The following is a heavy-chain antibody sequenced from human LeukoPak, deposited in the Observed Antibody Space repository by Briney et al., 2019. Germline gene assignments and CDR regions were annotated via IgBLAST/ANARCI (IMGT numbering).Heavy chain of an antibody. D-gene: IGHD3-3*01. V-gene: IGHV4-59*01. CDR3: ARTIIPEPLSFDS. Sequence: SETLSLTCTVSGGSISSYYWSWIRQPPGKGLEWIGYIHYSGSTNYNPSLKSRVTMSVDTSKNQFSLKLSSVTAADTAVYYCARTIIPEPLSFDSGGQEPLVTVP. J-gene: IGHJ4*02. CDR2: IHYSGST. CDR1: GGSISSYY.